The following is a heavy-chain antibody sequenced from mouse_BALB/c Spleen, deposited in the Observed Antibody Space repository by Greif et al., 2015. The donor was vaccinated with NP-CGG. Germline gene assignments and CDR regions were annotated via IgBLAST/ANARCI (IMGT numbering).Heavy chain of an antibody. J-gene: IGHJ1*01. D-gene: IGHD1-1*01. V-gene: IGHV1-80*01. CDR1: GYAFSSYW. CDR2: IYPGDGDT. CDR3: PREDYGTRYFDV. Sequence: VMLVESGAELVRPGSSVKISCKASGYAFSSYWMNWVKQRPGQGLEWIGQIYPGDGDTNYNGKFKGKATLTADKPSSTAYMQLSSLTSEDSAVYFRPREDYGTRYFDVWGAGTTVTVSS.